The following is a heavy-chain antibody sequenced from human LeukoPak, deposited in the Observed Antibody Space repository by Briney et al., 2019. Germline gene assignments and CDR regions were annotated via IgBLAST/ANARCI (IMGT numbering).Heavy chain of an antibody. D-gene: IGHD3-22*01. Sequence: MPSETLSLTCTVSGGSISSYYWSWIRQPPGKGLEWIGRISSSGSTNYNPSLKSRVTISVDTSKNQFSLKLSSVTAADTAVYFCARGPYSYDSSGAFDIWGQGTMVTVSS. CDR1: GGSISSYY. CDR2: ISSSGST. CDR3: ARGPYSYDSSGAFDI. V-gene: IGHV4-4*08. J-gene: IGHJ3*02.